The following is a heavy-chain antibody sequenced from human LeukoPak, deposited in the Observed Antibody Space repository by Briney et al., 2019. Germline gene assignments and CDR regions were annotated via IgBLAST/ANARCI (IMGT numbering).Heavy chain of an antibody. J-gene: IGHJ4*02. D-gene: IGHD1-26*01. Sequence: GGSLRLSCAASGFPFSSYAMYWVRHAPGKGLVWVARVHGDGYSISYADSVRGRFTISRDNVKDTLYLHMNSLRPEDTAVYYCARAQVGAPTDFWGQGTLVTVSS. CDR1: GFPFSSYA. CDR2: VHGDGYSI. V-gene: IGHV3-74*01. CDR3: ARAQVGAPTDF.